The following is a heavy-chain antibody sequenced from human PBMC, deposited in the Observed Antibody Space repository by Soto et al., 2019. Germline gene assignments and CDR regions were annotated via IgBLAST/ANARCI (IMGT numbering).Heavy chain of an antibody. J-gene: IGHJ5*02. V-gene: IGHV1-46*03. D-gene: IGHD6-25*01. Sequence: QVQLVQSGAEVKKPWASVKVSCKASGYTFTSYYMHWVRQAPGQGLEWMGIINPSGGSTSYAQKFQGRVTMTRDTSTSTVYMELSSLRSEDPAVYYCASGIAANVGWFDPWGQGTLVTVSS. CDR3: ASGIAANVGWFDP. CDR2: INPSGGST. CDR1: GYTFTSYY.